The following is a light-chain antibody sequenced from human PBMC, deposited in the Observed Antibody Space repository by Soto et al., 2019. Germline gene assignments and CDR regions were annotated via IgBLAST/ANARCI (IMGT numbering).Light chain of an antibody. V-gene: IGKV3-15*01. Sequence: EIVMTQSPATLSVSPGERATLSCRASQSVSKNLAWYQVKPGQAPRLLIYGASTRATGIPDRFSGSGSGTEFTLTNSSLQSEDFAVYYCQQYNTWPGFGPGTKVDVK. CDR3: QQYNTWPG. J-gene: IGKJ3*01. CDR2: GAS. CDR1: QSVSKN.